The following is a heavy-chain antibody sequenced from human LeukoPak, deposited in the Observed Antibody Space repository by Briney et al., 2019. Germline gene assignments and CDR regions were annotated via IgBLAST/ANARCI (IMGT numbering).Heavy chain of an antibody. J-gene: IGHJ5*02. CDR2: ISAYNGNT. Sequence: GASVKVSCKASGYTFTNYGFSWVRQAPGQGLEWMGWISAYNGNTNYAQKLQGRVTMTTDTYTSTAYMELRSLTSDDTAVYYCARMPPDGVRWSWGWLDPWGQGTLVTVSS. CDR3: ARMPPDGVRWSWGWLDP. V-gene: IGHV1-18*01. CDR1: GYTFTNYG. D-gene: IGHD4-23*01.